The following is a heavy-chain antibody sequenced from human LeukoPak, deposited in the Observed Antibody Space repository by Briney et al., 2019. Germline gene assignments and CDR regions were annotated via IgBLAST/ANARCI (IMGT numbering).Heavy chain of an antibody. V-gene: IGHV3-74*01. D-gene: IGHD1-26*01. CDR1: GFTFSSNW. CDR3: VRDLGGRSGH. J-gene: IGHJ4*02. Sequence: GGSLRLSCAASGFTFSSNWMHWVRQAPGKGLVWVSRINEDGSTTSYADSVKGRSTIFRDNAKNTLYLQMNSLRAEDTAVYYCVRDLGGRSGHWGQGTLVAVSS. CDR2: INEDGSTT.